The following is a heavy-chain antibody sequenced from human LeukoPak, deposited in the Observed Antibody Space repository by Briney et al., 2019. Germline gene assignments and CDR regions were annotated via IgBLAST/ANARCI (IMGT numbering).Heavy chain of an antibody. J-gene: IGHJ4*02. D-gene: IGHD6-19*01. Sequence: GGSLRLSCAASGFTFSSYAMSWVRQAPGKGLEWVSAISGSGGSTYHADSVKGRFTISRDNSKNTLYLQMNSLRAEDTAVYYCAKASGWRYYFDYWGQGTLVTVSS. CDR2: ISGSGGST. V-gene: IGHV3-23*01. CDR1: GFTFSSYA. CDR3: AKASGWRYYFDY.